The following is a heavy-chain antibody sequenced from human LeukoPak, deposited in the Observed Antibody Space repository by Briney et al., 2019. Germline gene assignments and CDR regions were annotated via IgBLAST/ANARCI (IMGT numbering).Heavy chain of an antibody. CDR1: GFTYSSYW. CDR3: ARIVGYCSSTSCYRVFEYYYYGMDV. CDR2: IKQDGCEK. V-gene: IGHV3-7*01. D-gene: IGHD2-2*02. Sequence: GGFLRLSCAASGFTYSSYWMSWARQAPGKGLEWVANIKQDGCEKYYVVSVKGRFTIPRDNAKNSLYLQKNSLRAEDTAVYYCARIVGYCSSTSCYRVFEYYYYGMDVWGQGTTVTVSS. J-gene: IGHJ6*02.